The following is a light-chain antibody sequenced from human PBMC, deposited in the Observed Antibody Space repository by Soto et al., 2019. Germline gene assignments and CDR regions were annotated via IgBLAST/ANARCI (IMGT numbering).Light chain of an antibody. CDR3: CSYAGSSTL. J-gene: IGLJ2*01. Sequence: QSALTQPASVSGSPGQSITISCTGTSSDVGNYNLVSWYQQHPGKAPKLMIYEVSKRPSGVSNRFSGSKSGNTASLTISGLQAEDEADYHCCSYAGSSTLFGGGTKLTVL. CDR1: SSDVGNYNL. CDR2: EVS. V-gene: IGLV2-23*02.